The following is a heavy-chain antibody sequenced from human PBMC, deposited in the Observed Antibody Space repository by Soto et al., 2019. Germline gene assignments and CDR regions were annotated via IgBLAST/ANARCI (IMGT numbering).Heavy chain of an antibody. CDR2: INVDGAT. V-gene: IGHV3-23*01. D-gene: IGHD1-7*01. J-gene: IGHJ4*02. CDR3: AKNYYFDS. Sequence: GSLRLSCAASGFTFSNYAMSWVRQAPGKGLEWVSSINVDGATYYADSVKGRFTISRDNSNNTLYLQMNSLRAEDTAFYYCAKNYYFDSWGQGALVTVSS. CDR1: GFTFSNYA.